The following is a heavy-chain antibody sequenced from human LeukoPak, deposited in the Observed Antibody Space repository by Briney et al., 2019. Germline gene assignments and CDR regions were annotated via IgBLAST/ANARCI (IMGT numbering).Heavy chain of an antibody. CDR1: GYTFTSYY. Sequence: GSSVNVSFNASGYTFTSYYMHWLRQAPGPGLERVGSSDPYSGDTSSAQKSQGRGTMTRDTSINTAYIELAGLKADDTAVFYCAGVQMVLMVYSLFDFWGQGSQVIVSS. CDR3: AGVQMVLMVYSLFDF. CDR2: SDPYSGDT. D-gene: IGHD2-8*02. V-gene: IGHV1-2*02. J-gene: IGHJ4*02.